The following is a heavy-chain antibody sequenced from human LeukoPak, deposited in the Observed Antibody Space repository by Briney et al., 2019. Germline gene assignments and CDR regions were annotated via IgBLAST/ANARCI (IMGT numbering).Heavy chain of an antibody. CDR2: INHSGST. J-gene: IGHJ6*03. Sequence: SETLSLTCAVYGGSFSGYYWSWIRQPPGKGLEWIGEINHSGSTNYNPSLKSRVTISVDTSKNQFSLKLSSVTAADTAVYYCAKDGALGTIFGVVIIPENYYYYYMDVWGKGTTVTVSS. V-gene: IGHV4-34*01. CDR3: AKDGALGTIFGVVIIPENYYYYYMDV. CDR1: GGSFSGYY. D-gene: IGHD3-3*01.